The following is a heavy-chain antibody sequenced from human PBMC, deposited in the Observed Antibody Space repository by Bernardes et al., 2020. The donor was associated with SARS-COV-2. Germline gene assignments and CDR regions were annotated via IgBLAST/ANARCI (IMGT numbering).Heavy chain of an antibody. CDR1: GGSISSIRHY. CDR3: ARQPEFFYDSSGYFPYYFDS. CDR2: MYPGGMS. D-gene: IGHD3-22*01. J-gene: IGHJ4*02. Sequence: SETLSLTCTVSGGSISSIRHYWGWLRQPPGEGLQWIGSMYPGGMSYYNPSLKSRLTISLDTPTNQFALRLSSVTAADTAVYYCARQPEFFYDSSGYFPYYFDSWGQGTLVTVSS. V-gene: IGHV4-39*01.